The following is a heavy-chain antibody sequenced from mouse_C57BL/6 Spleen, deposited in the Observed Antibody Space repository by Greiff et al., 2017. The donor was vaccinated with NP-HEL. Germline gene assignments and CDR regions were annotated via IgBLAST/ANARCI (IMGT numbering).Heavy chain of an antibody. CDR2: INPSSGYT. V-gene: IGHV1-4*01. CDR3: ARPQLTGTFDY. Sequence: VQLQQSGAELARPGASVKMSCKASGYTFTSYTMHWVKQRPGQGLEWIGYINPSSGYTKYNQKFKDKATLTADKSSSTAYMQLSSLTSEDSAVYYCARPQLTGTFDYWGQGTTLTVSS. CDR1: GYTFTSYT. D-gene: IGHD4-1*01. J-gene: IGHJ2*01.